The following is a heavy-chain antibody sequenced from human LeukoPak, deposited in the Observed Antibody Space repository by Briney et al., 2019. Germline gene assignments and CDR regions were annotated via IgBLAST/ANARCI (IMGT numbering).Heavy chain of an antibody. V-gene: IGHV1-24*01. CDR3: AVWSGYSIPHDY. CDR2: FDPEDGET. J-gene: IGHJ4*02. CDR1: GYTLTELS. Sequence: VASVKVSCKVSGYTLTELSMHWVRQAPGKGLEWMGGFDPEDGETIYAQKFQGRVTMTEDTSTDTAYMELSSLRSEDTAVYYCAVWSGYSIPHDYWGQGTLVTVSS. D-gene: IGHD3-3*01.